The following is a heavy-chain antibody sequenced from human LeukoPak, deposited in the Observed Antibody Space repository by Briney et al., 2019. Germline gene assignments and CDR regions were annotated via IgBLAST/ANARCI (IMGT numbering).Heavy chain of an antibody. CDR3: ARDSGWSNYYFDY. Sequence: PGGSLRLSXAASGFTFSNYGMNWVRQAPGKGLEWVPTISSTSGYIYYADSVKGRFTISRDNAKNSLYLQMNSLRAEDTAVYYCARDSGWSNYYFDYWGQGTLVTVSS. J-gene: IGHJ4*02. D-gene: IGHD2-15*01. CDR1: GFTFSNYG. CDR2: ISSTSGYI. V-gene: IGHV3-21*01.